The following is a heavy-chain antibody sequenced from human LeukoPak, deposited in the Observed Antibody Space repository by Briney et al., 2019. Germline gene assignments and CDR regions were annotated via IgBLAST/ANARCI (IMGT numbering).Heavy chain of an antibody. CDR1: GFTFSGSA. J-gene: IGHJ5*02. Sequence: GGSLGLSCAASGFTFSGSAMHWVRQASGKGLEWVGRIRSKANSYATAYAASVKGRFTISRDDSKNTAYLQMNSLKTEDTAVYYCTRHRWELLSNWFDPWGQGTLVTVSS. CDR2: IRSKANSYAT. D-gene: IGHD1-26*01. CDR3: TRHRWELLSNWFDP. V-gene: IGHV3-73*01.